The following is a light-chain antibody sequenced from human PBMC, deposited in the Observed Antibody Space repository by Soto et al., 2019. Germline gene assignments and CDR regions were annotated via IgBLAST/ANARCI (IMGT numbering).Light chain of an antibody. CDR1: QSISSN. CDR2: DES. J-gene: IGKJ1*01. Sequence: EIVMTQSPATLSVSPGERATLSCRASQSISSNLAWYQQKPGQAPRLLIYDESTRATGIPARFSGSGSGTEFTLTISSLQSEDFAVYYCQQYNNWPPWTFGQGTKVEIK. CDR3: QQYNNWPPWT. V-gene: IGKV3D-15*01.